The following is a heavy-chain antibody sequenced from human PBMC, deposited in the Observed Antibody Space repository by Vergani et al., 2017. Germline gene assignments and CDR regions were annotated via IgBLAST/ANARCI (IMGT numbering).Heavy chain of an antibody. J-gene: IGHJ3*02. D-gene: IGHD5-18*01. CDR2: IYYSGST. V-gene: IGHV4-59*01. Sequence: QVQLQESGPGLVKPSETLSLTCTVSGGSISSYYWSWLRQPPGKGLEWIGYIYYSGSTNYNPYLKSRVTISVDTSKNQFSLKLSSVTAADTAVYYCAREHGYSYGYSAFDIWGQGTMVTVSS. CDR1: GGSISSYY. CDR3: AREHGYSYGYSAFDI.